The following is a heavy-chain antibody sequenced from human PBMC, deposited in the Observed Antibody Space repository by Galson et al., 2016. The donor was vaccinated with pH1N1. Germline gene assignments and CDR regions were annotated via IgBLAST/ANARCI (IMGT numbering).Heavy chain of an antibody. D-gene: IGHD6-19*01. CDR1: GFTFPVYR. CDR3: AKVQGYLSGWYVA. Sequence: SLRLSCAASGFTFPVYRVHWVRQAPGKGLEWVGVISNDGTKMYCTDSVKGRFSVSRDNSKNTLYPQMNSLRAEDTALYYCAKVQGYLSGWYVAWGQGTLVTVSS. V-gene: IGHV3-30*18. J-gene: IGHJ4*02. CDR2: ISNDGTKM.